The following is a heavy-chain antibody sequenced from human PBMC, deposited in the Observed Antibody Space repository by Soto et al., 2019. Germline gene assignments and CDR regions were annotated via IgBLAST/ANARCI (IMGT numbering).Heavy chain of an antibody. CDR1: DYSISSGSY. CDR3: ARLSSGRFDH. Sequence: SETLSLTCAVSDYSISSGSYLGWIRQPPGKGLEWIANIYYSGSTTYYNPSLKSRVTMSVDTSKNQFSLKLTSVTAADTAMYYCARLSSGRFDHWGQGTLVTVSS. D-gene: IGHD6-25*01. CDR2: IYYSGSTT. V-gene: IGHV4-38-2*01. J-gene: IGHJ5*02.